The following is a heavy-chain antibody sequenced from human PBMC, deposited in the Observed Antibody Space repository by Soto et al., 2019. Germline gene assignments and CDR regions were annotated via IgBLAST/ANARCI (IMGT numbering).Heavy chain of an antibody. CDR2: ISSDGINK. V-gene: IGHV3-30*18. CDR3: AKGYSSGNSNAFAFEI. J-gene: IGHJ3*02. D-gene: IGHD2-15*01. CDR1: GFTFSSYS. Sequence: GGSLRLSGAASGFTFSSYSIHWVRQAPCKGLEWVAVISSDGINKYFADSVKGRFTISRDNSENTLYLQMNSLRAEDTAACWCAKGYSSGNSNAFAFEICGERTIVAVS.